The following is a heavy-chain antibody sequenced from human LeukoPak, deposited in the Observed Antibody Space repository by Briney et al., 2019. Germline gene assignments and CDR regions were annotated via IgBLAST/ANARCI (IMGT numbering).Heavy chain of an antibody. D-gene: IGHD4-23*01. Sequence: GESLKISCKGSGYSFTNYWIGWVRQMPGKGLERMAFINPGDSDTRYSPSFQGHVTISVDKSINTAYLQWGSLKASDTAMCYCARQGDAVVTDVWGQGTTVIVSS. CDR3: ARQGDAVVTDV. CDR1: GYSFTNYW. CDR2: INPGDSDT. V-gene: IGHV5-51*01. J-gene: IGHJ6*02.